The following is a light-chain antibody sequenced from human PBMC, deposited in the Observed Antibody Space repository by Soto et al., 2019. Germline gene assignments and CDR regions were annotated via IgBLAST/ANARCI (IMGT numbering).Light chain of an antibody. V-gene: IGKV1-39*01. CDR2: AAS. CDR1: QSISSY. Sequence: DIQMTQYPSSLSASVGDRVTITCLASQSISSYLNWYQQKPGKAPKLLIYAASSLQSGVPSRFSGSGSGTDFTLTISSLQPEDFATYYCQQSYSTPVTFGGGTKV. CDR3: QQSYSTPVT. J-gene: IGKJ4*01.